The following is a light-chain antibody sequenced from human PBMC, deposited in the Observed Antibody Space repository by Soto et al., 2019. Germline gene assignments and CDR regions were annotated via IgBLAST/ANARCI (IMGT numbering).Light chain of an antibody. Sequence: EIVMTQSPATLSVSPGERATLSCRASQSVAYNLAWYQHKPGQAPRLLISGASTRATDIPGRFSGSGSGTEFTLTISSVQSEDFAVYYCQQYNTWPRGTFGPGTQVDIK. CDR2: GAS. J-gene: IGKJ3*01. CDR1: QSVAYN. CDR3: QQYNTWPRGT. V-gene: IGKV3-15*01.